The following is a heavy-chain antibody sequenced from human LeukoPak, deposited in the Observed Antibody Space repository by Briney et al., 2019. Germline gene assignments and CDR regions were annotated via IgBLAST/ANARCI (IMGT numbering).Heavy chain of an antibody. CDR1: GFTFSDYY. J-gene: IGHJ4*02. CDR2: ISSSGSTI. Sequence: GGSLRLSCAASGFTFSDYYMSWIRQAPGKGLEWVSYISSSGSTIYYADSVKGRFTISRDNAKNSLYLQMNSLRAEDTAVYYCARSRYCSSTSCSGAWGYWGQGTLVTVSS. CDR3: ARSRYCSSTSCSGAWGY. D-gene: IGHD2-2*01. V-gene: IGHV3-11*04.